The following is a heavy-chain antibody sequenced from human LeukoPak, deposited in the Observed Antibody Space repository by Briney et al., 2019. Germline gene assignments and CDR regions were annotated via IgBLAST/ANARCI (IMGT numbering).Heavy chain of an antibody. Sequence: SQTLSLTCAISGDSVSSNSAAWNSIRQSPSRGLEWLVRTYYRSKWYNDYAVSVKSRITINPDTSKNQFSLQLNSVTPEDTAVYYCARGARIAAAGWVDYWGQGTLVTVSS. J-gene: IGHJ4*02. CDR1: GDSVSSNSAA. CDR3: ARGARIAAAGWVDY. V-gene: IGHV6-1*01. CDR2: TYYRSKWYN. D-gene: IGHD6-13*01.